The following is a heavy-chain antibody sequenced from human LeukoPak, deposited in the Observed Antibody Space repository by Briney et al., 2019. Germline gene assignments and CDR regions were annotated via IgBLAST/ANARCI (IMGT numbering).Heavy chain of an antibody. D-gene: IGHD1-1*01. V-gene: IGHV1-46*01. CDR1: GYTFTSNY. CDR3: ARDNTTTGPFDY. Sequence: ASVKLSCKASGYTFTSNYMHWVRQAPGQGLEWMGIIDPSGGSTSYAQKFQGRVTMTRDTSTSTVYMELSSLRSEDTAVYYCARDNTTTGPFDYWGQGTLVTVSS. J-gene: IGHJ4*02. CDR2: IDPSGGST.